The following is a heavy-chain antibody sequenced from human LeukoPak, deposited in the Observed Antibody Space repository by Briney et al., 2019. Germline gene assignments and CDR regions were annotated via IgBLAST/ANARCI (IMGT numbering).Heavy chain of an antibody. J-gene: IGHJ5*02. CDR2: IIPILGIA. D-gene: IGHD3-3*01. CDR3: ARGDAIFGVVIDNWFDP. CDR1: GGTFSSYT. V-gene: IGHV1-69*02. Sequence: SVKVSCKASGGTFSSYTISWVRQAPGQGLEWMGRIIPILGIANYAQKFQGRVTITADKSTSTAYMELSSLRSEDTAVYYCARGDAIFGVVIDNWFDPWGQGTLVTVSS.